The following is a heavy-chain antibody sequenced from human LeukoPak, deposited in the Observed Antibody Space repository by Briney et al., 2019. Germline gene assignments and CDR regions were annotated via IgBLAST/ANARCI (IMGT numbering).Heavy chain of an antibody. D-gene: IGHD6-6*01. CDR2: INHSGST. CDR1: GGSFSGYY. CDR3: ARSRGSSDPFDY. V-gene: IGHV4-34*01. Sequence: PSETLSLTCAVYGGSFSGYYWSWIRQPPGKGLEWIGEINHSGSTSYNPSLKSRVTISVDTSKNQFSLKLSSVTAADTAVYYCARSRGSSDPFDYWGQGTLVTVSS. J-gene: IGHJ4*02.